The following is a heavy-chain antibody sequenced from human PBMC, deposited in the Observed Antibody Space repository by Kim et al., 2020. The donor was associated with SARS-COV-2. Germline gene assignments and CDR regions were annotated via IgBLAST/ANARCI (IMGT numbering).Heavy chain of an antibody. CDR2: ISSSGSTI. Sequence: GGSLRLSCAASGFTFSSYDMNWVRQAPGKGLEWVSYISSSGSTIYYADSVKGRSTISRDNAKNSLYLQMNSLGAEDTAVYYCAREYYDSSGYYSGWFDPWGQGTLVTVSS. D-gene: IGHD3-22*01. CDR3: AREYYDSSGYYSGWFDP. V-gene: IGHV3-48*03. CDR1: GFTFSSYD. J-gene: IGHJ5*02.